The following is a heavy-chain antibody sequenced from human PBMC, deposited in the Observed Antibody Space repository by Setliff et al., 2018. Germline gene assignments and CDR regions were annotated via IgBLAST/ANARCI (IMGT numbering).Heavy chain of an antibody. D-gene: IGHD6-19*01. CDR1: GFGFTNGG. CDR2: IRPYSGNK. V-gene: IGHV1-18*01. J-gene: IGHJ4*02. Sequence: ASVKVSCMTSGFGFTNGGFSWVRQAPGQDLEGLGSIRPYSGNKNYPHWLQDRITMSIXXXATKXXMXXKXVTXDDTAVYYCVRSSAPPVVLAADFDFWGQGTPVTVSS. CDR3: VRSSAPPVVLAADFDF.